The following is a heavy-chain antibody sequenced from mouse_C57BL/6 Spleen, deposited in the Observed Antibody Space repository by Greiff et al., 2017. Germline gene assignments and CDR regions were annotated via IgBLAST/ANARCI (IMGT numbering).Heavy chain of an antibody. Sequence: VKLQESGAELAKPGASVKLSCKASGYTFTSYWMHWVKQRPGQGLEWIGYINPSSGYTKYNQKFKDKATLTADKSSSTAYMQLSSLTYEDSAVYYCATFITTVVVDFDYAMDYWGQGTSVTVSS. CDR3: ATFITTVVVDFDYAMDY. CDR2: INPSSGYT. V-gene: IGHV1-7*01. CDR1: GYTFTSYW. D-gene: IGHD1-1*01. J-gene: IGHJ4*01.